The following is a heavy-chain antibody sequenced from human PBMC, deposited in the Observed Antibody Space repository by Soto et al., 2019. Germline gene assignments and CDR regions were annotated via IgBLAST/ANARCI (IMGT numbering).Heavy chain of an antibody. J-gene: IGHJ5*02. CDR3: ARDRNWNDNWFDP. V-gene: IGHV1-69*04. CDR1: GGTFSSYA. CDR2: IIPILGIA. D-gene: IGHD1-1*01. Sequence: ASVKVSCKASGGTFSSYAISWVRQAPGQGLEWMGRIIPILGIANYAQKFQGRVTITADKSTSTAYMELSSLRSEDTAVYYCARDRNWNDNWFDPWGQGTLVTVSS.